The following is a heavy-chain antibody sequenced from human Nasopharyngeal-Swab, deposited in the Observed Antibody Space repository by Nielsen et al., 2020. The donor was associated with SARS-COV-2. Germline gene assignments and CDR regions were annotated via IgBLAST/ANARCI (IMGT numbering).Heavy chain of an antibody. V-gene: IGHV3-11*01. CDR3: ARDGSLYSSGWYISGLDI. CDR2: ISGSGSTI. Sequence: GGSLRLSCAASGFTFSDYYMSWIRQAPGKGLEGVSYISGSGSTIYYADSVKGRFTMSRDNAKNSVYLQMNSLRAEDTAVYYCARDGSLYSSGWYISGLDIWGQGTIVTVSS. D-gene: IGHD6-19*01. CDR1: GFTFSDYY. J-gene: IGHJ3*02.